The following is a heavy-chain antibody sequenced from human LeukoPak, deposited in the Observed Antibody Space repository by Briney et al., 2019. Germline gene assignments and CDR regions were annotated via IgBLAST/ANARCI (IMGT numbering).Heavy chain of an antibody. D-gene: IGHD3-22*01. Sequence: GGSLRLSCAASGFTFSSYAMSWVRQAPGKGLEWVSAISGSGGSTYYADSVKGRFTISRDNSKNTLYLQVNSLRAEDTAVYYCAKWSKVVVITPSGGRYFDYWGQGTLVTVSS. CDR1: GFTFSSYA. CDR3: AKWSKVVVITPSGGRYFDY. V-gene: IGHV3-23*01. CDR2: ISGSGGST. J-gene: IGHJ4*02.